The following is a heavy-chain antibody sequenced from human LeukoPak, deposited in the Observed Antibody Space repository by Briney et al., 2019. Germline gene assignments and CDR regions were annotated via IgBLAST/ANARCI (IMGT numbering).Heavy chain of an antibody. J-gene: IGHJ4*02. Sequence: SETLSLTCRVSGGSISTYYWSWIRQPPGKGLEWIGYIYYSGSTNYNPSLKSRVTISVDTSKNQFSLKLSSVTAADTAVYYCARSSSSGSYWADYWGQGTLVTVSS. V-gene: IGHV4-59*01. CDR2: IYYSGST. CDR1: GGSISTYY. D-gene: IGHD1-26*01. CDR3: ARSSSSGSYWADY.